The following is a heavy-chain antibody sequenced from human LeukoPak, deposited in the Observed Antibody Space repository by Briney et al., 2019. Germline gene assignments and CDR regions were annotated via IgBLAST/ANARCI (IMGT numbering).Heavy chain of an antibody. D-gene: IGHD6-19*01. CDR1: GGTFSSYA. Sequence: GASVKVSCKASGGTFSSYAISWVRQAPEQGLEWMGGIIPIFGTANYAQKFQGRVTITADESTSTAYMELSSLRSEDTAVYYCAGQWLERDWFDPWGQGTLVTVSS. J-gene: IGHJ5*02. CDR2: IIPIFGTA. V-gene: IGHV1-69*13. CDR3: AGQWLERDWFDP.